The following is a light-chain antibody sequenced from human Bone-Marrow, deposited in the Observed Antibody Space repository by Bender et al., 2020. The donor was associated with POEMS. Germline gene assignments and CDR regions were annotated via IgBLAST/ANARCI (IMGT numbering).Light chain of an antibody. J-gene: IGLJ3*02. Sequence: QSALTQPASVSGSPGQSITISCAGTSSDIGAYNFVSWYQQHPGKAPKLMIYDVNYRPSGVSNRFSGSKSGNTASLTISGLQPEDGADYHCCSYAGSSNWVFGGGTKLTVL. CDR3: CSYAGSSNWV. CDR2: DVN. CDR1: SSDIGAYNF. V-gene: IGLV2-14*03.